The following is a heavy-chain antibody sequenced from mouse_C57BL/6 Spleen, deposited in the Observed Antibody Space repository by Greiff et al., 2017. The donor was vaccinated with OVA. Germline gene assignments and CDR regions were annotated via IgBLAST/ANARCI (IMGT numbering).Heavy chain of an antibody. V-gene: IGHV1-52*01. CDR2: IDPSDSET. Sequence: QVQLQQPGAELVRPGSSVKLSCKASGYTFTSYWMHWVKQRPIQGLEWIGNIDPSDSETHYNQKFKDKATLTVDKSSSTAYMQLSSLTSEDSAVYYCAREGTTVVDSAWFAYWGQGTLVTVSA. CDR3: AREGTTVVDSAWFAY. D-gene: IGHD1-1*01. J-gene: IGHJ3*01. CDR1: GYTFTSYW.